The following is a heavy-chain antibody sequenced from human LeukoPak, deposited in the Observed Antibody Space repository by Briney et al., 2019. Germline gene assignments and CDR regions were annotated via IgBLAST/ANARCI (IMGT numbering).Heavy chain of an antibody. D-gene: IGHD6-19*01. V-gene: IGHV3-48*03. Sequence: GGPLRLSCAASGFTFSSYEMIWVRQAPGKGLEWVSYISSSGSTIYYADSVKGRFTISRDNAKNSLYLQMNSLRADDTAVYYCAKEGAFGGSGALDYWGQGTLVTVSS. CDR1: GFTFSSYE. CDR3: AKEGAFGGSGALDY. CDR2: ISSSGSTI. J-gene: IGHJ4*02.